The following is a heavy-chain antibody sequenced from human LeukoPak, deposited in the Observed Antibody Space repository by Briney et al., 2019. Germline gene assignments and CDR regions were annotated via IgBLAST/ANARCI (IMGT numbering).Heavy chain of an antibody. D-gene: IGHD3-3*01. CDR2: IYYSGST. CDR3: ARVPGNTIFGGMDV. Sequence: SQTLSLTCTVSGGSISSGDYYWSWIRQPPGKGLEWIGYIYYSGSTYYNPSLKSRVTISVDTSKNQFSLKLSSVTAADTAVYYCARVPGNTIFGGMDVWGKGTTVTVSS. CDR1: GGSISSGDYY. V-gene: IGHV4-30-4*01. J-gene: IGHJ6*03.